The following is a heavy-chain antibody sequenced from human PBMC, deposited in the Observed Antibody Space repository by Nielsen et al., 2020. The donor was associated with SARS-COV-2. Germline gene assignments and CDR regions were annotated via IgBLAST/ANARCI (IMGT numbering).Heavy chain of an antibody. V-gene: IGHV3-30-3*01. CDR3: AREDSWELLRTYDALDI. D-gene: IGHD1-26*01. J-gene: IGHJ3*02. CDR2: ISFEGSDE. CDR1: GFPFSSFA. Sequence: GGSLRLSCAASGFPFSSFALHWFRLPPGKGLGWVAVISFEGSDEYSADSVKGRFTISRDNAKNTLYLQMTSLRTEDTAVYYCAREDSWELLRTYDALDIWSQGTMVSVSS.